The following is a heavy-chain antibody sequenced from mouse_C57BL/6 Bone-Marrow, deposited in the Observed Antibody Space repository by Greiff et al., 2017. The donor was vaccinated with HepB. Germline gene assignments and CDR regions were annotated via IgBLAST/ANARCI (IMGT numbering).Heavy chain of an antibody. Sequence: VQLKESGAELVRPGASVKLSCTASGFNIKDDYMHWVKQRPEQGLEWIGWIDPENGDTEYASKFQGKATITADTSSNTAYLQLSSLKSEDTAVYYCTTPWYYFDYWGQGTTLTVSS. CDR1: GFNIKDDY. CDR3: TTPWYYFDY. V-gene: IGHV14-4*01. CDR2: IDPENGDT. J-gene: IGHJ2*01. D-gene: IGHD1-1*02.